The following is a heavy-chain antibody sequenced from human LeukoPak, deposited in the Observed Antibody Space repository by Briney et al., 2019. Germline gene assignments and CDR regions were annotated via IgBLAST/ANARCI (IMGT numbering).Heavy chain of an antibody. CDR3: AKLTTY. CDR1: GFTFSSTS. CDR2: TVGGGDGT. J-gene: IGHJ4*02. Sequence: AGSLTLSCSASGFTFSSTSMSWVRRAPGKGLEWVAVTVGGGDGTYYADSVKGRCTISRDNSNNTLYLQMNSLRAEDTAVYYCAKLTTYWGQGTLVTVSS. D-gene: IGHD4-11*01. V-gene: IGHV3-23*01.